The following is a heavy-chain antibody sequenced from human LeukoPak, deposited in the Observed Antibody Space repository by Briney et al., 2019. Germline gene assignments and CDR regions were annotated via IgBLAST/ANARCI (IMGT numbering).Heavy chain of an antibody. J-gene: IGHJ6*02. CDR3: ARKVSNYYYYYGMDV. CDR2: IYYSGST. V-gene: IGHV4-31*03. Sequence: SQTLSLTCTVSGVSISSGGYYWSWTRQHPGKCLEWIGYIYYSGSTYYNPSLKSRVTISVDTSKNQFSLKLSSVTAEDTAVYYCARKVSNYYYYYGMDVWGQGTTVTVSS. CDR1: GVSISSGGYY. D-gene: IGHD2-2*01.